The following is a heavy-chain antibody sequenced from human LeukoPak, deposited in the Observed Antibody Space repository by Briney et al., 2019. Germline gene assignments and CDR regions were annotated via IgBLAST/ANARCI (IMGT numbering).Heavy chain of an antibody. D-gene: IGHD1-26*01. CDR2: INPNSGGT. Sequence: ASVKVSCKASGYTFTGYYMHWVRQAPGQGLEWMGWINPNSGGTNYAQTFQGRVTMTSDTPISTAYMELSRLRSDDTAVYYCARWVGATRGIDYWGQGTLVTASS. V-gene: IGHV1-2*02. J-gene: IGHJ4*02. CDR1: GYTFTGYY. CDR3: ARWVGATRGIDY.